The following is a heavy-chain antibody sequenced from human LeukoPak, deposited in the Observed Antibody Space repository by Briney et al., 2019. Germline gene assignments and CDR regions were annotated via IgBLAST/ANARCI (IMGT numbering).Heavy chain of an antibody. Sequence: PSETLSLTCTVSACSISSYYLSWIRQPPGKGLEWIGYIYYSGSTNYNPSLKSRVTISVDTSKNQFSLKLSSVTAADTAGYYCARASIPRAPYDYWGQGTLVTVSS. D-gene: IGHD2-21*01. CDR1: ACSISSYY. CDR2: IYYSGST. V-gene: IGHV4-59*01. J-gene: IGHJ4*02. CDR3: ARASIPRAPYDY.